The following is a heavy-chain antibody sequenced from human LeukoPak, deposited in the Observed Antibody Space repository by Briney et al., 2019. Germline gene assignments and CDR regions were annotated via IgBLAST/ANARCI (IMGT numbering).Heavy chain of an antibody. CDR1: GGFISSSSYY. J-gene: IGHJ4*02. Sequence: SETLSLTCTVSGGFISSSSYYWGWIRQPPGKGLEWIGSIYYSGSTYYNPSLKSRVTISVDTSKNQFSLKLSSVTAADTAVYYCARQYCGGDCPTGYFDYWGQGTLVTVSS. V-gene: IGHV4-39*01. D-gene: IGHD2-21*02. CDR3: ARQYCGGDCPTGYFDY. CDR2: IYYSGST.